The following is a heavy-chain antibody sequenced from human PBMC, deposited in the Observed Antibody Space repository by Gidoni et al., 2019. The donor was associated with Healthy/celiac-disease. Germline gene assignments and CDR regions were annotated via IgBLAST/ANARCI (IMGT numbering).Heavy chain of an antibody. Sequence: QVQLVESGGGVVQPGRSLRLSCAASVFTFSIYGMQWFRQAPGKGLELVAVISYDGSNKYYADSVKVRFTISRDNSNNTLYLQMNSLRAEDTAVYYCAKTYSSSWHTTAVDDWGQGTLVTVSS. CDR2: ISYDGSNK. CDR3: AKTYSSSWHTTAVDD. V-gene: IGHV3-30*18. J-gene: IGHJ4*02. D-gene: IGHD6-13*01. CDR1: VFTFSIYG.